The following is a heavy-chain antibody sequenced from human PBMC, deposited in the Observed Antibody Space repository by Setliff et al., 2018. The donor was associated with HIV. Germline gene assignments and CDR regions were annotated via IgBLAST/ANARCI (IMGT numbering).Heavy chain of an antibody. CDR1: DDSFSNYD. V-gene: IGHV4-4*09. Sequence: LSLTCVVSDDSFSNYDWTWIRQSPGKALEWIGYISSSGTTNYNPSLRSRVTISMETSNTRFSLWLRSATAADTATYFCARLGRAIDDGGSSLRLDFWGQGMLVTVPQ. J-gene: IGHJ4*02. D-gene: IGHD2-21*01. CDR2: ISSSGTT. CDR3: ARLGRAIDDGGSSLRLDF.